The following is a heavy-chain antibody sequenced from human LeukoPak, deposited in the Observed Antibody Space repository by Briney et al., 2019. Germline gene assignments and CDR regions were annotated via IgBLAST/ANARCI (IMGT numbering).Heavy chain of an antibody. CDR3: ARDLLSYYDFWSGAFDI. Sequence: GGSLRLSCAASGFTFSSYSMNWVRQAPGKGLEWVSYISSSSSTIYYADSVKGRFTISRDNAKNSLYLQMNSLRAEDTAVYYCARDLLSYYDFWSGAFDIWGQGTMVTVSS. CDR2: ISSSSSTI. V-gene: IGHV3-48*01. D-gene: IGHD3-3*01. J-gene: IGHJ3*02. CDR1: GFTFSSYS.